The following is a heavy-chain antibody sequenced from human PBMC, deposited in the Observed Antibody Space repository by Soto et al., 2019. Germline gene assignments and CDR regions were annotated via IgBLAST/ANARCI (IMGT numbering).Heavy chain of an antibody. Sequence: GGSLRLSCSGSGFTVSSFGMHWVRQTPGKGLEHVSTLSSNGIGTYYADSVKGRFTFSRDTSKNTLYLQMSSLRTEDTAVYYCVKDMGQAAVGIRYPYGLDVWGLGTTVTVSS. V-gene: IGHV3-64D*06. D-gene: IGHD6-13*01. CDR3: VKDMGQAAVGIRYPYGLDV. J-gene: IGHJ6*02. CDR1: GFTVSSFG. CDR2: LSSNGIGT.